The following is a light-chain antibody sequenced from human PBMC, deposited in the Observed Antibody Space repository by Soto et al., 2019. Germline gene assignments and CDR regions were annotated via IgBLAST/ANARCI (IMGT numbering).Light chain of an antibody. CDR3: QQYGSSPLS. Sequence: EIVWTQSPGTLDLSPGERATLSCRASQSVSSSYLAWYQQKPGQAPRLLIYGASSRATGIPDRLSGSGSGTEFNVTICRLEAEDFAVYYCQQYGSSPLSCGGGTKVEIK. J-gene: IGKJ4*01. CDR2: GAS. V-gene: IGKV3-20*01. CDR1: QSVSSSY.